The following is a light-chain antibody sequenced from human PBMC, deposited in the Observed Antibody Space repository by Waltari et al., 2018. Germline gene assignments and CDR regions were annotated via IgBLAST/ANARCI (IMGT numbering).Light chain of an antibody. CDR2: AAS. V-gene: IGKV1-12*01. J-gene: IGKJ4*01. Sequence: DIQMTQSPSSVSASVGDRVTLTCRASQGISSWLACYPHRPGKAPKLLFYAASSLQSGVPSRLSGSGSGTDFTLTISSLQPEDFATYYCQQANSFPLTFGGGTKVEIK. CDR1: QGISSW. CDR3: QQANSFPLT.